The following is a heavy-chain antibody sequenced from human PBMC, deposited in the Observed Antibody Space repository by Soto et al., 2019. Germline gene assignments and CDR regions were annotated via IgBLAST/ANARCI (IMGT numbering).Heavy chain of an antibody. Sequence: GGSLRLSCAATGFTFSRYWMSWVRQAPGKGLEWVANIKEDGSEKKYVDSVKGRFSISRDNAENALFLQMSSLRAEDTAMYFCARQYYREESGYNQIDYWGQGALVTVSS. CDR1: GFTFSRYW. CDR3: ARQYYREESGYNQIDY. D-gene: IGHD3-22*01. V-gene: IGHV3-7*01. CDR2: IKEDGSEK. J-gene: IGHJ4*02.